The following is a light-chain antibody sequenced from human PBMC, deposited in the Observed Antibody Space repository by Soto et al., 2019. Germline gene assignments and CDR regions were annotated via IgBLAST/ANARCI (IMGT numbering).Light chain of an antibody. V-gene: IGKV1-5*01. CDR2: DAS. CDR3: KQYNSYSMYT. J-gene: IGKJ2*01. Sequence: DIQMTQSPSTLSASVGDRVTITCRASQSINSWLAWYQQKPGKAPKLLIYDASSLESGVPSRFSGSGSGTEFTLINISLQPDDFATYYCKQYNSYSMYTFGQGTKLEIK. CDR1: QSINSW.